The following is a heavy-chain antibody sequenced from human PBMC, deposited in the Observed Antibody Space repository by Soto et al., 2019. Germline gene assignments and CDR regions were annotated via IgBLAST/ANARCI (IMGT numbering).Heavy chain of an antibody. CDR1: GGTFSSYA. CDR3: ARGMIVVVITTFYYYGMDV. D-gene: IGHD3-22*01. J-gene: IGHJ6*02. CDR2: IIPIFGTA. Sequence: WASVKVSCKASGGTFSSYAISWVRQAPGQGLEWMGGIIPIFGTANYAQKFQGSVTITADESTSTAYMELSSLRSEDTAVYYCARGMIVVVITTFYYYGMDVWGQGTTVTVSS. V-gene: IGHV1-69*13.